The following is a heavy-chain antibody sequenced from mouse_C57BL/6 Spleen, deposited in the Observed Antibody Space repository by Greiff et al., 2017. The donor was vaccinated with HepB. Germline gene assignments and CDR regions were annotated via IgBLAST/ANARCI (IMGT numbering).Heavy chain of an antibody. V-gene: IGHV1-81*01. CDR3: ARGEVVADY. D-gene: IGHD1-1*01. CDR2: IYPRSGNT. J-gene: IGHJ2*01. CDR1: GYTFTSYG. Sequence: QVHVKQSGAELARPGASVKLSCKASGYTFTSYGISWVKQRTGQGLEWIGEIYPRSGNTYYNEKFKGKATLTADNSSSTAYMELRSLTSEDSAVYFCARGEVVADYWGQGTTLTVSS.